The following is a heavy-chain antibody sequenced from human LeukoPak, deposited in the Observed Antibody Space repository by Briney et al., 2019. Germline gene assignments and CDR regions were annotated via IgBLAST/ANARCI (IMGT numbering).Heavy chain of an antibody. CDR1: GYTFIGYY. CDR2: INPNSGDT. Sequence: ASVKVSCKASGYTFIGYYMHWVRQAPGQGLEWMGWINPNSGDTNSTQKFQGRVTMTRDTSISTAYMELSGLKSDDTAVYYCARDSGYYYGSGSYYAFDYWGQGTLVTVSS. J-gene: IGHJ4*02. CDR3: ARDSGYYYGSGSYYAFDY. V-gene: IGHV1-2*02. D-gene: IGHD3-10*01.